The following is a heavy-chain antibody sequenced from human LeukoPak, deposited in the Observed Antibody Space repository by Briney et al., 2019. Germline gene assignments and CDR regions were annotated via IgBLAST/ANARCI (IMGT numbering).Heavy chain of an antibody. CDR1: GFKFTTAW. V-gene: IGHV3-15*01. CDR3: AKDGYYSSSWYYYYYGMDV. CDR2: IKNEGDGGTT. D-gene: IGHD6-13*01. Sequence: GGSVRLSCAASGFKFTTAWMSWVRQAPGKGLEWVARIKNEGDGGTTDYAAPVKGRFTISRDDSKNTLYLQMNSLRAEDTAVYYCAKDGYYSSSWYYYYYGMDVWGQGTTVTVSS. J-gene: IGHJ6*02.